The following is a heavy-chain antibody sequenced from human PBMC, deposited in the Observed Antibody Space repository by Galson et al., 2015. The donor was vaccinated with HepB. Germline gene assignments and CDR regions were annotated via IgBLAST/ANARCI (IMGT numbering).Heavy chain of an antibody. V-gene: IGHV4-31*03. CDR3: ARDPSSNSNGMDV. J-gene: IGHJ6*02. Sequence: TLSLTCTVSGGAISSGGYYWSWIRQHPGKGLEWIAFIFYTGNSCYNPSLKSRVTISVDTSKNQFSLKLNSVTAADTAVYYCARDPSSNSNGMDVWGQGTMVTVSS. CDR1: GGAISSGGYY. D-gene: IGHD6-6*01. CDR2: IFYTGNS.